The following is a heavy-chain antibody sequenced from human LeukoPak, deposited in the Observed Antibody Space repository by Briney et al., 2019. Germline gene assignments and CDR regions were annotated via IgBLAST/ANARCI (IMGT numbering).Heavy chain of an antibody. V-gene: IGHV4-61*08. J-gene: IGHJ6*02. CDR3: ARDRADYYYYYYGMDV. CDR2: IYYSGST. CDR1: GGSLSSGDYY. Sequence: SETLSLTCTVSGGSLSSGDYYWSWLRQPPGTGLEWLGYIYYSGSTNYNPSLKSRVTISVDTSKNQFSLKLSSVTAADTAVYYCARDRADYYYYYYGMDVWGQGTTVTVSS. D-gene: IGHD3-10*01.